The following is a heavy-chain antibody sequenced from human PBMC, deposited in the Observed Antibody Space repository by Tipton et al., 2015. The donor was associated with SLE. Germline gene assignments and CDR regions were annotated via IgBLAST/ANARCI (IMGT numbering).Heavy chain of an antibody. J-gene: IGHJ4*02. Sequence: SLRLSCAASGFTFSSYSMNWVRQAPGKGLEWVAVISYDGSNKYYADSVKGRFTISRDNSKNTLYLQMNSLRAEDTAVYYCAKGIKFGYSSSWSDYWGQGTLVTVSS. CDR1: GFTFSSYS. CDR2: ISYDGSNK. CDR3: AKGIKFGYSSSWSDY. D-gene: IGHD6-13*01. V-gene: IGHV3-30*18.